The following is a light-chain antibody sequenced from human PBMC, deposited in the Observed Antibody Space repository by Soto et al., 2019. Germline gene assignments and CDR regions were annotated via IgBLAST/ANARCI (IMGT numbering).Light chain of an antibody. Sequence: EIVMTQSPATLSVSPGERATLSCRASQSVSSNLAWYQQKPGQAPRLFIYGASTRATGIPARFSGSGSGTEFTLTISSLQSEDFAFYYCQQYNNWPPLYTFGQGTKLEIK. V-gene: IGKV3-15*01. J-gene: IGKJ2*01. CDR1: QSVSSN. CDR2: GAS. CDR3: QQYNNWPPLYT.